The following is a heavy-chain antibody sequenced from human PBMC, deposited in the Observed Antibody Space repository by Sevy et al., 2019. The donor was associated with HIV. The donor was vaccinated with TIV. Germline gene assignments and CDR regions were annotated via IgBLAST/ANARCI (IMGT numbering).Heavy chain of an antibody. CDR1: GYSISSGYY. V-gene: IGHV4-38-2*02. D-gene: IGHD3-10*01. Sequence: SETLSLTCAVSGYSISSGYYWGWIRQPPGKGLEWIGSIYHSGSTYYNPSLKSRVTISVDTSKNQFSLKLSSVTAADTAVYYRAREEITMVRGVIRGPVDYWGQGTLVTVSS. J-gene: IGHJ4*02. CDR2: IYHSGST. CDR3: AREEITMVRGVIRGPVDY.